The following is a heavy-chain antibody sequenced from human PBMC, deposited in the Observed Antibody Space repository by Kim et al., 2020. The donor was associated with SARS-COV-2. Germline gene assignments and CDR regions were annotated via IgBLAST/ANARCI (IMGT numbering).Heavy chain of an antibody. D-gene: IGHD5-18*01. Sequence: SVKVSCKASGGTFSSYAISWVRQAPGQGLEWMGGIIPIFGTANYAQKFQGRVTITADESTSTAYMELSSLRSEDTAVYYCARFKSAQRGYSYSHRHTRALVYGMDVWGQGTTVTVSS. CDR3: ARFKSAQRGYSYSHRHTRALVYGMDV. CDR2: IIPIFGTA. CDR1: GGTFSSYA. V-gene: IGHV1-69*13. J-gene: IGHJ6*02.